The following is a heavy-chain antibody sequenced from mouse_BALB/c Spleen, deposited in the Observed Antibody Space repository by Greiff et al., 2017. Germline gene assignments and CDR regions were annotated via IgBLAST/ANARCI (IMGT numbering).Heavy chain of an antibody. Sequence: QVQLQQSGAELMKPGASVKISCKATGYTFSSYWIEWVKQRPGHGLEWIGEILPGSGSTNYNEKFKGKATFTADTSSNTAYMQLSSLTSEDSAVYDCAREGAGLRLGRGAWFAYWGQGTLVTVSA. D-gene: IGHD2-4*01. CDR2: ILPGSGST. CDR1: GYTFSSYW. J-gene: IGHJ3*01. V-gene: IGHV1-9*01. CDR3: AREGAGLRLGRGAWFAY.